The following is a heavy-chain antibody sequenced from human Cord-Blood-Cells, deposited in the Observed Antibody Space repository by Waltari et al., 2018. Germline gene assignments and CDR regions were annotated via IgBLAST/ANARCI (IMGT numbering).Heavy chain of an antibody. V-gene: IGHV1-3*01. Sequence: QVQLVQSGAEVKKPGASVQVSCKASGYTFTSYAMHWVRQAPGQRLEWMGWINAGNGNTKYSQKCQGRVTITRDTSASTAYMELSSLRSEDTAVYYCARDQSSGSYWSYYYGMDVWGQGTTVTVS. CDR3: ARDQSSGSYWSYYYGMDV. CDR1: GYTFTSYA. CDR2: INAGNGNT. D-gene: IGHD1-26*01. J-gene: IGHJ6*02.